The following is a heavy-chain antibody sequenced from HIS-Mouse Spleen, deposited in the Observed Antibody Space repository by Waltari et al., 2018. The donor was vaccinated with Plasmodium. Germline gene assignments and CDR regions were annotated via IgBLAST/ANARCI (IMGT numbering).Heavy chain of an antibody. CDR2: IYSGGST. V-gene: IGHV3-53*02. D-gene: IGHD7-27*01. Sequence: EVQLVETGGGLIQPGGSLRLSCAASGFTVSSNYMSWVRQAPGKGLEWVSVIYSGGSTYYADSVKGRFTISRDISKNTLYLQMNSLRAEDTAVYYCARAAIAWGSPYYFDYWGQGTLVTVSS. CDR3: ARAAIAWGSPYYFDY. CDR1: GFTVSSNY. J-gene: IGHJ4*02.